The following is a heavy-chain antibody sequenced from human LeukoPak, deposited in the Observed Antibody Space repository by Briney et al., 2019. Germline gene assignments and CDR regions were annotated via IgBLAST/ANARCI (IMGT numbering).Heavy chain of an antibody. J-gene: IGHJ4*02. Sequence: GGSLSLSCAASGFTFSSYEINWVRQPPGKGMGWVSYISSSGSTIYYADSVQRRFIISRDNAKNKQYLQMHILRAEDTAIYYCASVSYVSGSYYRLFYWGRGTLVGVSS. D-gene: IGHD3-10*01. CDR3: ASVSYVSGSYYRLFY. CDR2: ISSSGSTI. V-gene: IGHV3-48*03. CDR1: GFTFSSYE.